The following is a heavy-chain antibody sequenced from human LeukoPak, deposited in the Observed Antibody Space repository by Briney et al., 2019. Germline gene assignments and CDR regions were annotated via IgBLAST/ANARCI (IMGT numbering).Heavy chain of an antibody. CDR3: ARIGHEDYYFDY. Sequence: SETLSLTCTVSGDSISTYYWSWIRQPPGKGLEWIGYIHYSGSTNYNPSLKSRVTISVDTSKNQFSLKLSSVTAADTAVYYCARIGHEDYYFDYWGQGTLVTVSS. CDR1: GDSISTYY. V-gene: IGHV4-59*01. CDR2: IHYSGST. J-gene: IGHJ4*02.